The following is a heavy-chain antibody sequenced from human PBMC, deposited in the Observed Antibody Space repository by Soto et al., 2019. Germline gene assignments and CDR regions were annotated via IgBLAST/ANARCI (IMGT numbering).Heavy chain of an antibody. CDR1: GGSFSGYY. CDR3: ARSARDYYDSSGLTTPTFDY. CDR2: INHSGST. Sequence: QVQLQQWGAGLLKPSETLSLTCAVYGGSFSGYYWSWIRQPPGKGLEWMGEINHSGSTNYNPSLKSRVTISVDTSKNQFSLKLSSVTAADTAVYYCARSARDYYDSSGLTTPTFDYWGQGTLVTVSS. D-gene: IGHD3-22*01. J-gene: IGHJ4*02. V-gene: IGHV4-34*01.